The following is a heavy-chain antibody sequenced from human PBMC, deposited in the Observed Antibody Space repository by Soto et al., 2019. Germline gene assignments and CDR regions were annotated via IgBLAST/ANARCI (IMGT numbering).Heavy chain of an antibody. J-gene: IGHJ6*02. CDR2: ISSDGSNK. Sequence: QVQLVESGGGVVQPGRSLRLSCAASGFTFSSSAMHWVRQAPGKGLEWVAVISSDGSNKYDADSVKGRFTISRDNSKNTLYLQMNSMRDEDTAVYYCARMASFYCSGGSCYPTYGMDVWGQGTTVTVSS. D-gene: IGHD2-15*01. V-gene: IGHV3-30-3*01. CDR3: ARMASFYCSGGSCYPTYGMDV. CDR1: GFTFSSSA.